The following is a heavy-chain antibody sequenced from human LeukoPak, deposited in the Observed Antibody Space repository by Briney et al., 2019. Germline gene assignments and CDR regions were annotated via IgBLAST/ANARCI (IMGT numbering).Heavy chain of an antibody. Sequence: GGSLRLSCAASGFTFSSYAMSWVRQALGKGLEWVSAISGSGGRTYYADSVKGRFTISRDNSKNTLYLQMNSLRAEDTAVYYCAKDRRYCSSTSCQRGYFDYWGQGTLVTVSS. CDR1: GFTFSSYA. V-gene: IGHV3-23*01. CDR3: AKDRRYCSSTSCQRGYFDY. CDR2: ISGSGGRT. J-gene: IGHJ4*02. D-gene: IGHD2-2*01.